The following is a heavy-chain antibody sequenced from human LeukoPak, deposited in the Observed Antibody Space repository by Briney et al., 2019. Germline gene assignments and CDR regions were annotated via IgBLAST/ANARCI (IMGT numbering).Heavy chain of an antibody. J-gene: IGHJ6*03. CDR2: INWNGGST. CDR1: GFTFDDYG. Sequence: GGSLRLSCAASGFTFDDYGMSWVRQAPGKGLEWVSGINWNGGSTGYADSVKGRFTISRDNAKNSLYLQMNSLRAEDTAVYYCARSTVVTNYYYYYYMDVWGKGATVTISS. CDR3: ARSTVVTNYYYYYYMDV. D-gene: IGHD4-23*01. V-gene: IGHV3-20*04.